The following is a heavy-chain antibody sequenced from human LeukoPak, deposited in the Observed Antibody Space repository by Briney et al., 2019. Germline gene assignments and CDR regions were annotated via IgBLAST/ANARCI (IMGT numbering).Heavy chain of an antibody. D-gene: IGHD4-17*01. CDR1: GYSFTNFW. CDR3: ARLNGDYPRFYYYMDV. V-gene: IGHV5-51*01. J-gene: IGHJ6*03. Sequence: GESLKISYKASGYSFTNFWIGWVRQMPGKGLEWMGIIFPADSDTTYSPSFEGQVTISADKSISTAYLQWSSLKASDTAIYYCARLNGDYPRFYYYMDVWGKGTTVTVSS. CDR2: IFPADSDT.